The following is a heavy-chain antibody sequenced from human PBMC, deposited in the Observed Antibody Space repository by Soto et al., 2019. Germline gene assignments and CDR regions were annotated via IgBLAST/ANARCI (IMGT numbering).Heavy chain of an antibody. CDR2: IGTAGDT. CDR3: ARSPLTRGHFDI. CDR1: GFTFSSYD. J-gene: IGHJ3*02. V-gene: IGHV3-13*01. Sequence: GGSLRLSCAASGFTFSSYDMHWVRQATGKGLEWVSAIGTAGDTYYPGSVKGRFTISRENAKNSLYLQMNSLRAGDTAVYYCARSPLTRGHFDIRGQGTIVAVSS.